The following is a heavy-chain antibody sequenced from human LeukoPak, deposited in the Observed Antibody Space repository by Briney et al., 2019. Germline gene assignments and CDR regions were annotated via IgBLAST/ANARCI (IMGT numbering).Heavy chain of an antibody. J-gene: IGHJ6*04. Sequence: RPGGSLRLSCAASGFTFSSYEMMWVRQAPGKGLEWVSYISSSGSTIYYADSVKGRFTISRDNAKNSLYLQMNSLRAEDTAVYYCAEPGITMIGGVWGKGTTVTISS. V-gene: IGHV3-48*03. CDR2: ISSSGSTI. CDR1: GFTFSSYE. D-gene: IGHD3-10*02. CDR3: AEPGITMIGGV.